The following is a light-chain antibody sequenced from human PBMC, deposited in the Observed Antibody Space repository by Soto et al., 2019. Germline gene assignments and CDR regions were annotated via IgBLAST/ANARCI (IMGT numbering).Light chain of an antibody. V-gene: IGKV3-20*01. Sequence: EIVLTQSPGTLSLSPGERATLSCRAGQSVTSRSLAWYQQKPGQAPRLLIYGASSRATGIPGRFSGSGSGTDFTLTISRLEPEDFAVYYCQQYGSSPPITFGQGTRLEIK. CDR2: GAS. CDR1: QSVTSRS. J-gene: IGKJ5*01. CDR3: QQYGSSPPIT.